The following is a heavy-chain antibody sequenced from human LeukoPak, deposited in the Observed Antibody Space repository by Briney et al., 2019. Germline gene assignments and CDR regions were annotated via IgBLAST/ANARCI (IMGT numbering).Heavy chain of an antibody. CDR2: ISGGGDST. V-gene: IGHV3-23*01. J-gene: IGHJ4*02. CDR3: AKLREDYGSGSYRYYFDY. D-gene: IGHD3-10*01. Sequence: GGSLRLSCAASGLTFSSYAMSWVRQAPGKGLEWVSGISGGGDSTYYAESVKGRFTISRDNSKNTLYLQMNSLRAEDTAVYYCAKLREDYGSGSYRYYFDYWGQGTLVTVSS. CDR1: GLTFSSYA.